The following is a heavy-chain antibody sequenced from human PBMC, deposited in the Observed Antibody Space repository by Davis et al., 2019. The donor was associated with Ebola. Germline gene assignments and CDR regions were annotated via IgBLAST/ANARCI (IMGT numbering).Heavy chain of an antibody. Sequence: AASVKVSCKASGGTFSSYAISWVRQAPGQGLEWMGGIIPIFGTANYAQKLQGRVTMTTDTSTSTAYMELRSLRSDDTAVYYCARDIVVTAPDYWGQGTLVTVSS. CDR1: GGTFSSYA. D-gene: IGHD2-21*02. CDR2: IIPIFGTA. CDR3: ARDIVVTAPDY. J-gene: IGHJ4*02. V-gene: IGHV1-69*05.